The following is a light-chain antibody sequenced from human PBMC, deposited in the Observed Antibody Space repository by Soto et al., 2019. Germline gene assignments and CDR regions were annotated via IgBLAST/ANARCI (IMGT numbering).Light chain of an antibody. CDR1: QSVSSN. Sequence: EIVMTQSPATLSVSPGERATLSCRASQSVSSNLTWYQQKPGQAPRLLIYGASTRATGIPARFSGSGSGTEFTLTISSLQSEDFAVYYCQHYNNCPRTFGQGTNV. J-gene: IGKJ1*01. V-gene: IGKV3-15*01. CDR3: QHYNNCPRT. CDR2: GAS.